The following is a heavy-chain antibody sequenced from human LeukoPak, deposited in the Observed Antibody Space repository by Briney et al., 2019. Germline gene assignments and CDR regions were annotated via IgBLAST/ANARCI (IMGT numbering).Heavy chain of an antibody. Sequence: PGGSLRLSCAASGFTFSSYAMSWVRPAPGKGLEWLSSISGSGSSTYYADSVKGRFTISRDNSKNTLYLQMNSLRAEDTAVYYCAKDTVAVAALFDPWGQGTLVTVSS. CDR1: GFTFSSYA. CDR2: ISGSGSST. D-gene: IGHD6-19*01. CDR3: AKDTVAVAALFDP. V-gene: IGHV3-23*01. J-gene: IGHJ5*02.